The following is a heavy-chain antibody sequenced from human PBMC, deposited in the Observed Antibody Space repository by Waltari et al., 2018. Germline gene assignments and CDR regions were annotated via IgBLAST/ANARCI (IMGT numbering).Heavy chain of an antibody. J-gene: IGHJ4*02. D-gene: IGHD6-19*01. Sequence: QVQLQESGPGLVKPSETLSLTCTVSGYSISSGYYWGWIRQPPGKGLEWNGSIYHSGSTYYNPSLQSRFTLSVDTSKTQFSLKLSSVTAADTAVYYCARVAGNLAVAAGLRYWGQGTLVTVSS. V-gene: IGHV4-38-2*02. CDR2: IYHSGST. CDR1: GYSISSGYY. CDR3: ARVAGNLAVAAGLRY.